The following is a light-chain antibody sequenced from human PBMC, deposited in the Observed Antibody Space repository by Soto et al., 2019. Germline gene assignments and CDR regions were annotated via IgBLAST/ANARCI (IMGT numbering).Light chain of an antibody. V-gene: IGKV1-5*03. J-gene: IGKJ3*01. CDR2: RAS. Sequence: DIRMTQSRSSLSASVGDRVTIACRASQIINTWLAWYQQKPGKAPKLLIYRASNLVNGVPSRFSGSGSGTEFTLTISSLQPDDFSIYYCQQYETYSGTFGPGTKVDL. CDR3: QQYETYSGT. CDR1: QIINTW.